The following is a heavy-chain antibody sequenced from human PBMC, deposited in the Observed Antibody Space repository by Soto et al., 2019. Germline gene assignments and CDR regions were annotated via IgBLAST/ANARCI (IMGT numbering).Heavy chain of an antibody. CDR2: IYYSGST. CDR1: GGSISSYC. J-gene: IGHJ5*02. D-gene: IGHD2-2*01. CDR3: ARSPVTGYCSSTSCYRGLVNWFDP. Sequence: SVTLSVTCTVAGGSISSYCWSWIRQPPGKGLEWIGYIYYSGSTNYNPSPKSRVTISVDTSKNQFSLKLSSVTAADTAVYYCARSPVTGYCSSTSCYRGLVNWFDPWGQGTLVTVSS. V-gene: IGHV4-59*01.